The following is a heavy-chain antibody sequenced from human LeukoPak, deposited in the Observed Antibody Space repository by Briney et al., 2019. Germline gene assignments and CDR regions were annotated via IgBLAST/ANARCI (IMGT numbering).Heavy chain of an antibody. V-gene: IGHV3-23*01. D-gene: IGHD2-2*01. CDR3: ASHIVVVPAAHSHAFDI. CDR1: GFTFSSYA. CDR2: ISGSGGST. J-gene: IGHJ3*02. Sequence: GGSLRLSCAASGFTFSSYAMSWVRQAPGKGLEWVSAISGSGGSTYYADSVKGRFTISRDNSKNTLYPQMNSLRAEDTAVYYCASHIVVVPAAHSHAFDIWGQGTMVTVSS.